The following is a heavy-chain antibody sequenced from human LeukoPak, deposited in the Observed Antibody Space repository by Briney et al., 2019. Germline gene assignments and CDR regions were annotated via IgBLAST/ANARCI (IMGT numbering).Heavy chain of an antibody. V-gene: IGHV4-38-2*01. CDR1: GYSISSGYD. J-gene: IGHJ4*02. D-gene: IGHD3-10*01. CDR2: IYHSGST. Sequence: SETLSLTCAVSGYSISSGYDWGWIRQPPGKGLEWIGSIYHSGSTYYNPSLKSRVTISVDTSKNQFSLKLSSVTAADTAVYYCASGPLWFGEKFDYWGQGTLVTVSS. CDR3: ASGPLWFGEKFDY.